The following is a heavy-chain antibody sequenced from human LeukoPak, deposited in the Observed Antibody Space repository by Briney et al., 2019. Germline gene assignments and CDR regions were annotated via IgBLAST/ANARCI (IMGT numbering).Heavy chain of an antibody. CDR2: IYYSGST. J-gene: IGHJ5*02. D-gene: IGHD3-9*01. CDR3: ARDGGLRYFDWLAYGNWFDP. Sequence: SETLSLTCTVSGGSISSYYWSWIRQPPGKGLEWIGYIYYSGSTNYNPSLKSRVTISVDTSKNQFSLKLSSVTAADTAVYYCARDGGLRYFDWLAYGNWFDPWGQGTLVTVSS. V-gene: IGHV4-59*12. CDR1: GGSISSYY.